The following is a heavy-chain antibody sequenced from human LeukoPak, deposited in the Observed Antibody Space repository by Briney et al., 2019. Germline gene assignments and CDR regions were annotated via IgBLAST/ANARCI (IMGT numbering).Heavy chain of an antibody. J-gene: IGHJ3*02. CDR1: GGSISSGDYY. V-gene: IGHV4-39*01. Sequence: SETLSLTCTVSGGSISSGDYYWSWIRQPPGKGLEWIGSIYYSGSTYYNPSLKSRVTISVDTSKNQFSLKLSSVTAADTAVYYCARAYYDFWSGRIPHDAFGIWGQGTMVTVSS. CDR2: IYYSGST. D-gene: IGHD3-3*01. CDR3: ARAYYDFWSGRIPHDAFGI.